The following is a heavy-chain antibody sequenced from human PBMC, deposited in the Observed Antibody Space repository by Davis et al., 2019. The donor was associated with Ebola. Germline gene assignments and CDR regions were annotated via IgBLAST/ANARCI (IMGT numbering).Heavy chain of an antibody. CDR1: GLTFSAFD. CDR3: ARGLATVTTCWFDP. V-gene: IGHV3-48*03. Sequence: LSLTCAASGLTFSAFDLNWVRQAPGKGPEWVSYISSSGFLTYYADSVKGRFTISRDNSKNTLYLQMNSLRAEDTAVYYCARGLATVTTCWFDPWGQGTLVTVSS. J-gene: IGHJ5*02. CDR2: ISSSGFLT. D-gene: IGHD4-17*01.